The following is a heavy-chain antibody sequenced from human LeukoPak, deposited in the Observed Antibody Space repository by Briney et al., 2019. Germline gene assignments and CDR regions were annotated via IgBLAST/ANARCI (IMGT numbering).Heavy chain of an antibody. D-gene: IGHD2-15*01. CDR1: GYTLTKLS. J-gene: IGHJ4*03. V-gene: IGHV1-24*01. CDR3: ATSEWWEFNFDY. CDR2: FDLEDGET. Sequence: ASVKVSCKVSGYTLTKLSMHWVRQAPGKGLEWMGGFDLEDGETIYAQKFQGRVTMTEDTSTDTAYMELSSLRSEDTAVYYCATSEWWEFNFDYWGQGAMVTVS.